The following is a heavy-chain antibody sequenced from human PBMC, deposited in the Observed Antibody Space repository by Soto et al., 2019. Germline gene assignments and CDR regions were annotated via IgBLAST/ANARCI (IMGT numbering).Heavy chain of an antibody. Sequence: GASVKVSCKASGYTFTSYAMHWVRQAPGQRLEWMGWINAGNGNTKYSQKFQGRVTIARDTSASTAYMELSSLRSEDTAVYYCARDLRLTSYYFDYWGQGTLVNVSS. CDR1: GYTFTSYA. J-gene: IGHJ4*02. CDR2: INAGNGNT. D-gene: IGHD2-2*01. V-gene: IGHV1-3*01. CDR3: ARDLRLTSYYFDY.